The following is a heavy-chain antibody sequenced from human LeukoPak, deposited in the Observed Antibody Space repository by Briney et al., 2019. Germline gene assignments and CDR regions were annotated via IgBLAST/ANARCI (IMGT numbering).Heavy chain of an antibody. CDR3: ARISVATTPYYFDY. J-gene: IGHJ4*02. D-gene: IGHD5-12*01. V-gene: IGHV3-30*02. CDR2: IRYDGSNK. Sequence: GGSLRLSCAASGFTFSSYGMHWVRQAPGKGLEWVAFIRYDGSNKYYADSVKGRFTISRDNSKNTLYLQMNSLRAEDTAVYYCARISVATTPYYFDYWGQGTLVTVSS. CDR1: GFTFSSYG.